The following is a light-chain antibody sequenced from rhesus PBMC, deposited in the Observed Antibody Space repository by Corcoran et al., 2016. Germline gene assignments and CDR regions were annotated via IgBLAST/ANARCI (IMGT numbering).Light chain of an antibody. V-gene: IGKV1-22*01. CDR1: QSISSW. CDR3: QQYSSSLIFT. CDR2: KAS. J-gene: IGKJ3*01. Sequence: DIQMTQSPSSLSASGGDTVTITCRASQSISSWLAWYQQKPGKAPKPLIYKASSLQSGVPSRFSGSGSGTDFTLTISSLQSEDFATYYCQQYSSSLIFTFGPGTKLDIK.